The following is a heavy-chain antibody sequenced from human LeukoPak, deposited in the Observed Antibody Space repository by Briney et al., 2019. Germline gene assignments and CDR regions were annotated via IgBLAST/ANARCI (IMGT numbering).Heavy chain of an antibody. Sequence: PGGSLRLSCAASGITFIDYDMHWVRQVIGKGLEWVSAIGIRGDTHYSVSVKGRFTISRENAESSLYLQMNSLRAEDTAVYYCARGGIQVSGIDEFDYWGQGTLVTVSS. CDR1: GITFIDYD. V-gene: IGHV3-13*01. J-gene: IGHJ4*02. D-gene: IGHD6-19*01. CDR3: ARGGIQVSGIDEFDY. CDR2: IGIRGDT.